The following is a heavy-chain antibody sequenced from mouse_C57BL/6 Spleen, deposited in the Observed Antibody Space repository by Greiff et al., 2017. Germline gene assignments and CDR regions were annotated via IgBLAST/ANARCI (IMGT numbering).Heavy chain of an antibody. CDR3: ARGEDYGYRFAY. CDR2: INPNYGTT. Sequence: VQLQQPGAELVKPGASVKLSCKASGYTFTSYWMHWVKQSNGKSLEWIGVINPNYGTTSYNQKFKGKATLTVDQSSSTAYMQLNSLTSEDSAVYYCARGEDYGYRFAYWGQGTLVTVSA. V-gene: IGHV1-39*01. D-gene: IGHD2-2*01. J-gene: IGHJ3*01. CDR1: GYTFTSYW.